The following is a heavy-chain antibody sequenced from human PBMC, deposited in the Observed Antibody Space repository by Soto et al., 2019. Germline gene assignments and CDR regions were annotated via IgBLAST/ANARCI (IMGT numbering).Heavy chain of an antibody. D-gene: IGHD1-1*01. CDR1: GFTFSSYG. J-gene: IGHJ4*02. Sequence: PGGSLRLSCAASGFTFSSYGMHWVRQAPGKGLEWVAVISYDGSNKYYADSVKGRFTISRDNSKNTLYLQTNSLRAEDTAVYYSAKDWTTSPLDYWGQGTLVTVSS. CDR3: AKDWTTSPLDY. V-gene: IGHV3-30*18. CDR2: ISYDGSNK.